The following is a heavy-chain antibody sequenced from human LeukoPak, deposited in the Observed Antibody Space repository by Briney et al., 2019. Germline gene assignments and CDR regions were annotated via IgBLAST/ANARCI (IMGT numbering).Heavy chain of an antibody. D-gene: IGHD2-21*01. V-gene: IGHV4-39*01. CDR2: IYYSGST. Sequence: PSETLSLTCTVSGGSISSYYWSWIRQPPGKGLEWIGSIYYSGSTYYNPSLKSRVTISVDTSKNQFSLKLSSVTAADTAVYYCARAPYCGGDCYHYYMDVWGKGTTVTVSS. CDR3: ARAPYCGGDCYHYYMDV. CDR1: GGSISSYY. J-gene: IGHJ6*03.